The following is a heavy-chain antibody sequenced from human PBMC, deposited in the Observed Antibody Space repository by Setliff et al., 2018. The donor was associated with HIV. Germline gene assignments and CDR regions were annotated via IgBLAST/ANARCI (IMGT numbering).Heavy chain of an antibody. V-gene: IGHV4-61*02. J-gene: IGHJ5*02. CDR1: GGSISSGSYY. CDR3: ARAHAPIVVVVAATVGWFDP. CDR2: IYTNGST. Sequence: SETLSLTCTVSGGSISSGSYYWSWIRQPAGKGLEWIGRIYTNGSTNYNPSLKSRATIAVDTSKNQFSLKLSSVTAADTAVYYCARAHAPIVVVVAATVGWFDPWGQGTLVTVSS. D-gene: IGHD2-15*01.